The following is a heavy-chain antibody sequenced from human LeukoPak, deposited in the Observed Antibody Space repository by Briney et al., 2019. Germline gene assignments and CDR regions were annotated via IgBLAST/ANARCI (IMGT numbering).Heavy chain of an antibody. CDR2: RRYDGNNK. V-gene: IGHV3-30*02. J-gene: IGHJ4*02. CDR1: GFTFSSYG. D-gene: IGHD3-22*01. CDR3: AKASTHFRVWDSYDTAGLNY. Sequence: GGSLRLSCAASGFTFSSYGMHWVRQAPGKGLEWVAFRRYDGNNKYYADSVKGRFTVSRDNSKTTLYLQLTSLRAEDTAVYYSAKASTHFRVWDSYDTAGLNYCGQGTLVTVSS.